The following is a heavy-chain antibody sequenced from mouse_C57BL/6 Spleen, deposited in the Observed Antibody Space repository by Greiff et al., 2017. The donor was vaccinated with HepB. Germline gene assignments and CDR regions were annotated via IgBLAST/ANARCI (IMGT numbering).Heavy chain of an antibody. D-gene: IGHD1-1*01. CDR1: GYAFSSSW. V-gene: IGHV1-82*01. J-gene: IGHJ2*01. Sequence: QVQLKQSGPELVKPGASVKISCKASGYAFSSSWMNWVKQRPGKGLEWIGRIYPGDGDTNYNGKFKGKATLTADKSSSTAYMQLSSLTSEDSAVYFCARTPYYGSSFFDYLGQGTTLTVSS. CDR3: ARTPYYGSSFFDY. CDR2: IYPGDGDT.